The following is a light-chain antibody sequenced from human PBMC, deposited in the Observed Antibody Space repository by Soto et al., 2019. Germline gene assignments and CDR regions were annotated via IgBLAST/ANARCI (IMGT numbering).Light chain of an antibody. V-gene: IGLV1-44*01. CDR1: SSNIGSNT. J-gene: IGLJ2*01. CDR2: SNN. Sequence: QSVLTQPPSASGTPGQRVTISCSGSSSNIGSNTVNWYQQLPGTAPKLLIYSNNQRPSGVPARFSGSKSVTSASLAISGLQSEDEADYYCAAWDDSLNLVFGGGTKVTVL. CDR3: AAWDDSLNLV.